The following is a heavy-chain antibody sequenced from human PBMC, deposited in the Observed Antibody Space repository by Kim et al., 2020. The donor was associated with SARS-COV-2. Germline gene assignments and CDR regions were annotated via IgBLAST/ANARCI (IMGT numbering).Heavy chain of an antibody. J-gene: IGHJ6*02. Sequence: ASVKVSCKASGYTFTGYYMHWVRQAPGQGLEWMGRINPNSGGTNYAQKFQGRVTMTRDTSISTAYMELSRLRSDDTAVYYCARDRVAVAGTFYYYGMDVWGQGTTVTVSS. CDR1: GYTFTGYY. D-gene: IGHD6-19*01. V-gene: IGHV1-2*06. CDR3: ARDRVAVAGTFYYYGMDV. CDR2: INPNSGGT.